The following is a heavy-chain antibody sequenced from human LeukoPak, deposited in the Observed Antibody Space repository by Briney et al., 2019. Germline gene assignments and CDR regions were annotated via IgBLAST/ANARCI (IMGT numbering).Heavy chain of an antibody. CDR3: AKSSGRYGNWFDP. V-gene: IGHV3-23*01. Sequence: PGGSLRLSCAASGFTFSGYAMSWVRQAPGKGLEWVSAISGSGGTTYYADSVKGRFTISRDNSKNTLFLQTNSLRAEDTAVYYCAKSSGRYGNWFDPWGQGALVTVSS. J-gene: IGHJ5*02. CDR1: GFTFSGYA. D-gene: IGHD3-10*01. CDR2: ISGSGGTT.